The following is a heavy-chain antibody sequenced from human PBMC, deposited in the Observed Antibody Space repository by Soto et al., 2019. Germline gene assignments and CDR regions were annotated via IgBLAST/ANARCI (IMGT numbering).Heavy chain of an antibody. Sequence: QVQLVQSGAEVKKPGASVKVSCKASGYTFTSYGISWVRQAPGQGLERMGWISAYNGNTNYAQKLQGRVTMTTDTSTSTAYMELRSLRSDDTAVYYCARDYYDILTGYYGSTYYFDYCCQGTLVTVSS. J-gene: IGHJ4*02. CDR3: ARDYYDILTGYYGSTYYFDY. CDR1: GYTFTSYG. D-gene: IGHD3-9*01. V-gene: IGHV1-18*01. CDR2: ISAYNGNT.